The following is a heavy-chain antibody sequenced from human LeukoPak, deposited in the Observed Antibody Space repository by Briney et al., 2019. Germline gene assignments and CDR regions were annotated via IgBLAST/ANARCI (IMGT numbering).Heavy chain of an antibody. CDR3: ARDTALYYYDSSGLFDY. CDR1: GFTFGDHA. J-gene: IGHJ4*02. V-gene: IGHV3-49*04. CDR2: IRVKPHGGTT. D-gene: IGHD3-22*01. Sequence: GGSLRLSCTASGFTFGDHAMSWVRQAPGKGLEWIGFIRVKPHGGTTEYAASVKGRFTISRDDSDSIAYLQMNSLKTEDTAVYYCARDTALYYYDSSGLFDYWGQGTLVTVSS.